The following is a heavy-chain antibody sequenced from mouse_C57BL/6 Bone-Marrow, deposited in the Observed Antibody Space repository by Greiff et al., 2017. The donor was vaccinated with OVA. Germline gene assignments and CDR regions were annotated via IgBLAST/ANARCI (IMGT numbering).Heavy chain of an antibody. CDR2: ISSGGSYT. V-gene: IGHV5-6*02. Sequence: EVKVEESGGDLVKPGGSLKLSCAASGFTFSSYGMSWVRQTPDKRLEWVATISSGGSYTYYPDSVKGRFTISRDNAKNTLYLQMSGLKSEDTAMYYCARHGTGTYYYAMDYWGQGTSATVSS. CDR1: GFTFSSYG. CDR3: ARHGTGTYYYAMDY. J-gene: IGHJ4*01. D-gene: IGHD4-1*01.